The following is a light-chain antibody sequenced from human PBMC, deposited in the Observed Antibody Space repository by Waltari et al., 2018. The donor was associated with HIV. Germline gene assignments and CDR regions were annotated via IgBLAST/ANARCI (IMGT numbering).Light chain of an antibody. CDR2: GAS. CDR3: QQYGTSPRVT. V-gene: IGKV3-20*01. CDR1: KSVNSGY. J-gene: IGKJ3*01. Sequence: EIVLTQSPGTLSLSPGERATLSCMTSKSVNSGYLAWFQQKPGQAPRLLIYGASTRATGIPDRFSASGAGTDFTLTISRLEPEDFAVYYCQQYGTSPRVTFGPGTRVDIK.